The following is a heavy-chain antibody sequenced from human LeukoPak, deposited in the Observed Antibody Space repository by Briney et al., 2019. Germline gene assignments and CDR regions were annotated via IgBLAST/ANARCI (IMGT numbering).Heavy chain of an antibody. Sequence: GGSLRLSCAASGFTFSSYSMNWVRQAPGKGLEWVSSISSSSSYIYYADSVKGRFTISRDNAKNTLYLQMNSLRADDTAVYYCARGHLGALDYWGQGTLVTVSS. J-gene: IGHJ4*02. V-gene: IGHV3-21*01. CDR3: ARGHLGALDY. CDR1: GFTFSSYS. CDR2: ISSSSSYI. D-gene: IGHD1-26*01.